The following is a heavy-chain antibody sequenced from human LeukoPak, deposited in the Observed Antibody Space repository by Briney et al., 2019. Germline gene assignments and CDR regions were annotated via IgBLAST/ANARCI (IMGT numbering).Heavy chain of an antibody. CDR2: IKTKTDGGTT. CDR1: GFTFSSAS. CDR3: TTVHDILTGYYGNPG. D-gene: IGHD3-9*01. J-gene: IGHJ4*02. V-gene: IGHV3-15*01. Sequence: PGGSLRLSCAASGFTFSSASMSWVRQSPGKGLEWVGRIKTKTDGGTTDYAAPVKGRFTISRDDSKNTLDLQMNSLKTEDTAVYYCTTVHDILTGYYGNPGWGQGTLVTVSS.